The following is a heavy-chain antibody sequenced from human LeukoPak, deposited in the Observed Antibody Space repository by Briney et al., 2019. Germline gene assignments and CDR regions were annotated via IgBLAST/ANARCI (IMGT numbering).Heavy chain of an antibody. CDR1: GYSISSSNW. Sequence: PSETLSLTCAVSGYSISSSNWWGWIRQPPGKGLEWIGYIYYSGSTYYNPSLKSRVTMLVDTSKNQFSLKLSSVTAVDTAVYYCARLYSGSYDAFDIWGQGTMVTVSS. V-gene: IGHV4-28*01. D-gene: IGHD1-26*01. J-gene: IGHJ3*02. CDR3: ARLYSGSYDAFDI. CDR2: IYYSGST.